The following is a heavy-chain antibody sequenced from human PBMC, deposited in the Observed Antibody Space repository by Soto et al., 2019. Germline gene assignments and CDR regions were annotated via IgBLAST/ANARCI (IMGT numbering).Heavy chain of an antibody. Sequence: SGPTLVNPTQTLTLTCTFSGFSLSSSGVGVGWIRQPPGKSLEWLAVLYFNGDRRRSPSLEDRLTITKDTSKNQVILTMTNMDPVDTATYYCIYRRAAYDYHGLDVWGQGTTVTVSS. J-gene: IGHJ6*02. V-gene: IGHV2-5*01. CDR3: IYRRAAYDYHGLDV. D-gene: IGHD6-25*01. CDR2: LYFNGDR. CDR1: GFSLSSSGVG.